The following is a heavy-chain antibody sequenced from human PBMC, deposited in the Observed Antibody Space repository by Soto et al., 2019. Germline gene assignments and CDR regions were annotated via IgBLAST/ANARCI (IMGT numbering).Heavy chain of an antibody. J-gene: IGHJ4*02. CDR1: GFTFSRYG. CDR3: ANSGAYPPDY. CDR2: ISQDGSNK. Sequence: QVQLVESGGGVVQPGRSLRLSCAASGFTFSRYGFHWVRQAPGKGLEWVAAISQDGSNKYYADSVKGRFTISRDNSKNTVYLEINSLRVEDTALYYCANSGAYPPDYWGQGTLVTVSS. V-gene: IGHV3-30*18. D-gene: IGHD6-19*01.